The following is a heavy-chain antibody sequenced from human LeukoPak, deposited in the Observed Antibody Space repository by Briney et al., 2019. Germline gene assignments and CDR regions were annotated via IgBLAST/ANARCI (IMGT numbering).Heavy chain of an antibody. CDR1: GGSFSGYY. CDR2: IYYSGST. Sequence: SETLSLTCAVYGGSFSGYYWSWIRQPPGKGLEWIGYIYYSGSTNYNPSLKSRVTILVDTSKNQFSLKLSSVTAADTAVYYCARESDYYDSSGYFDYWGQGTLVTVSS. D-gene: IGHD3-22*01. CDR3: ARESDYYDSSGYFDY. J-gene: IGHJ4*02. V-gene: IGHV4-59*01.